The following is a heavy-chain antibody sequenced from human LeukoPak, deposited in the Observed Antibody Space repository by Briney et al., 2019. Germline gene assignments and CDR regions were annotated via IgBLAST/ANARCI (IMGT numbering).Heavy chain of an antibody. V-gene: IGHV4-34*01. J-gene: IGHJ4*02. D-gene: IGHD3-16*02. CDR3: ARKNYDYVWGSYRPRGFFDY. Sequence: PSETLSLTCAVYGGSFSGYYWSWIRQPPGKGLEWIGEINHSGSTNYNPSLKSRVTISVDTSKNQFSLKLSSVTAADTAVYYCARKNYDYVWGSYRPRGFFDYWGQGTLVTVSS. CDR2: INHSGST. CDR1: GGSFSGYY.